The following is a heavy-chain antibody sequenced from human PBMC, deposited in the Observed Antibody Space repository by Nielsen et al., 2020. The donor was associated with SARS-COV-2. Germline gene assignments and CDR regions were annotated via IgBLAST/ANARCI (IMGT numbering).Heavy chain of an antibody. V-gene: IGHV1-46*01. D-gene: IGHD2-15*01. Sequence: ASVKVSCKASGYTFTSYYMHWVRQAPGQGLEWMGIINPSGGSTSYAQKFQGRVTITADKSTSTAYMELSSLRSEDTAVYYCARGYCSGGSCYFDPWGQGTLVTVSS. CDR1: GYTFTSYY. CDR3: ARGYCSGGSCYFDP. CDR2: INPSGGST. J-gene: IGHJ5*02.